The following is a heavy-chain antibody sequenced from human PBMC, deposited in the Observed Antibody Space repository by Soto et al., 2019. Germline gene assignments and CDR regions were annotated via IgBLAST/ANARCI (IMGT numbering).Heavy chain of an antibody. D-gene: IGHD5-12*01. Sequence: ASETLSLTCTVSGGSISSGGYYWSWIRQHPGKGLEWIGYIYYSGSTYYNPSLKSRVTISVDTSKNQFSLRLSSVTAADTAVYYCARGVVATIPFDYWGQGTLVTVS. CDR3: ARGVVATIPFDY. CDR1: GGSISSGGYY. J-gene: IGHJ4*02. CDR2: IYYSGST. V-gene: IGHV4-31*03.